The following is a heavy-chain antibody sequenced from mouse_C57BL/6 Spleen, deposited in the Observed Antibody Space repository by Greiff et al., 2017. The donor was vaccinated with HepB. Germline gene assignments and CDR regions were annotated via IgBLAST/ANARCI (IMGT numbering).Heavy chain of an antibody. CDR1: GYTFTDYN. D-gene: IGHD2-1*01. CDR2: INPNNGGT. V-gene: IGHV1-18*01. Sequence: EVQLQQFGPELVKPGASVKIPCKASGYTFTDYNMDWVKQSHGKSLEWIGDINPNNGGTIYNQKFKGKATFTVDKSSSTAYMELRSLTSEDTAVYYCARFGGNYDDYFDYWGQGTTLTVSS. J-gene: IGHJ2*01. CDR3: ARFGGNYDDYFDY.